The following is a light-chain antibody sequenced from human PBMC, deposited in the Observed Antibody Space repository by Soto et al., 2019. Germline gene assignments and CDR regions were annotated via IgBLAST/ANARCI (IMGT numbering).Light chain of an antibody. V-gene: IGKV3-20*01. J-gene: IGKJ4*01. CDR2: GAS. CDR1: QTVRSNY. CDR3: QQYATTPLT. Sequence: EIVLTQSPGTLSLSPGETATLSCRVSQTVRSNYLAWYQHKIGQAPRLLMSGASTRATGIPDRFTGSGSGTDFALTIRRLEPEDFAVYFCQQYATTPLTFGGGTKVEIK.